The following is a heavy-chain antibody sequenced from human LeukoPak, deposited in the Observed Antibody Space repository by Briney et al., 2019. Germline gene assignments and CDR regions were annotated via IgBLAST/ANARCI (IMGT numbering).Heavy chain of an antibody. CDR3: ARGISSGWYEDY. CDR1: GYTFTRYD. J-gene: IGHJ4*02. Sequence: GASVKVSCKASGYTFTRYDINWVRQATGQGLEWMGWMNPKSGNTGHAQKFRGRVTITRDTSISTVYMELSSLRSEDTAVYFCARGISSGWYEDYWGQGTLVTVSS. CDR2: MNPKSGNT. D-gene: IGHD6-19*01. V-gene: IGHV1-8*03.